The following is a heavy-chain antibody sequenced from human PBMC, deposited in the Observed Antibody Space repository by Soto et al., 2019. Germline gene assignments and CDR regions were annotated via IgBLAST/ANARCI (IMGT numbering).Heavy chain of an antibody. CDR2: MSSGGRKV. J-gene: IGHJ4*02. CDR3: AKGAVIVIAEFDY. V-gene: IGHV3-23*01. CDR1: GFTFSTYA. D-gene: IGHD2-21*01. Sequence: EVLLLESGGGLVQPGGSLRLSCAASGFTFSTYAMGWVRQAPGKGLEWVSRMSSGGRKVYYADSVKGRFTISRDNSKNTQYLQMNSLRVEDTAVYYCAKGAVIVIAEFDYWGQGSLVTVSS.